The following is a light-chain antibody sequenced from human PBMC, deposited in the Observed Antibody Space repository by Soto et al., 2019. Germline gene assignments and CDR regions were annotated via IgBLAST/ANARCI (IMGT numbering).Light chain of an antibody. CDR2: WAS. J-gene: IGKJ1*01. V-gene: IGKV4-1*01. Sequence: DIVMTQSPDSLAVSLGERATINCKSSQNVLYSSNNKNYLAWYQQKLGQPPKLLIRWASTRESGVPDRFSGGGSGTDFTLTISSLHAEDVAVYYCQQYYSTPWTCGQGTRVEIK. CDR1: QNVLYSSNNKNY. CDR3: QQYYSTPWT.